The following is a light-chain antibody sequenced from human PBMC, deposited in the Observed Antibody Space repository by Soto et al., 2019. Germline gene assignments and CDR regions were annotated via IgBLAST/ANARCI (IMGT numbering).Light chain of an antibody. CDR3: QQRSDWPPYT. Sequence: EIVLTQSPATLSLSPGERATLSCRASQSVRSHLVWYQQKPGQAPRLLIFDAFNRAADIPARFSGSGSGTDVTLTISSLEPEDFAVYYCQQRSDWPPYTFGQGTKVE. V-gene: IGKV3-11*01. CDR2: DAF. J-gene: IGKJ2*01. CDR1: QSVRSH.